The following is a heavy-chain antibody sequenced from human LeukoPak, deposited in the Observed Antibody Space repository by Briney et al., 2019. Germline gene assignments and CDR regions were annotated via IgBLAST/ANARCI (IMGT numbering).Heavy chain of an antibody. D-gene: IGHD3-22*01. V-gene: IGHV4-39*01. CDR3: ARSPRDRYDSSGYYYFDY. CDR1: GGXISSSSYY. J-gene: IGHJ4*02. Sequence: SETLSLTCTVSGGXISSSSYYWGWIRQPPGRGLEWIGSIYYSGSTYYNPSLKSRVTISVDTSKNQFSLKLSSVTAADTAVYYCARSPRDRYDSSGYYYFDYWGQGTLVTVSS. CDR2: IYYSGST.